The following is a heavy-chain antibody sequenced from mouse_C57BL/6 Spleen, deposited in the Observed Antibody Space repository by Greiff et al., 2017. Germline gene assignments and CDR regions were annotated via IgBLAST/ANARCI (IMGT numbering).Heavy chain of an antibody. D-gene: IGHD1-1*01. CDR1: GFSLTSYG. Sequence: VKLVESGPGLVQPSQSLSITCTVSGFSLTSYGVHWVRQSPGKGLEWLGVIWSGGSTDYNAAFISRLSISKDNSKSQVFFKLNSLQADDTAIYYCARTTTVVAGYYAMDYWGQGTSVTVSS. V-gene: IGHV2-2*01. CDR2: IWSGGST. J-gene: IGHJ4*01. CDR3: ARTTTVVAGYYAMDY.